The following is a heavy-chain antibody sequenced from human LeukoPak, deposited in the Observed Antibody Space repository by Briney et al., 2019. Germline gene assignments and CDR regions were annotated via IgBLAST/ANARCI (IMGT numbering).Heavy chain of an antibody. V-gene: IGHV3-30*02. D-gene: IGHD6-13*01. CDR1: GFTFSSYG. J-gene: IGHJ6*03. CDR2: IRYDGSNK. Sequence: GGSLRLSCAASGFTFSSYGMHWVRQAPGKGLEWVAFIRYDGSNKYYADSVKGRFTISRDNSKNTLYLQMNSLRAEDTAVYYCAKDGFTDSSSWYPFYYYYYYMDVWGKGTTVTIS. CDR3: AKDGFTDSSSWYPFYYYYYYMDV.